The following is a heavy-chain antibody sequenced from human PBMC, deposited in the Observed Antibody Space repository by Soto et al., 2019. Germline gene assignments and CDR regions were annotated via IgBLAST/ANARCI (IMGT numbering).Heavy chain of an antibody. Sequence: QVQLQESGPGLVKPSETLSLTCTVSGGSISSYYWSWIRQPAGKGLEWIGRIYTSGSTNYNPSLKSRVTMSVDTSKNQFSLKLSSVTAADTALYYCAREQEQFLEWLPFYPWGQGTLVTVSS. CDR2: IYTSGST. J-gene: IGHJ5*02. V-gene: IGHV4-4*07. CDR3: AREQEQFLEWLPFYP. D-gene: IGHD3-3*01. CDR1: GGSISSYY.